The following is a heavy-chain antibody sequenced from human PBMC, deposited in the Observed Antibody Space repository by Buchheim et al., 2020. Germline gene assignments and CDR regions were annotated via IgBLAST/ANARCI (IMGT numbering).Heavy chain of an antibody. CDR1: GGSVSSGSYY. J-gene: IGHJ5*02. CDR2: IYYSGST. Sequence: QVQLQESGPGLVKPSETLSLTCTVSGGSVSSGSYYWSWIRQPPGKGLEWIGYIYYSGSTNYNPSLKCRVTISVDTSKNQFSLKLSSVTAADTAVYYCARESSGWYGWFDPWGQGTL. V-gene: IGHV4-61*01. D-gene: IGHD6-19*01. CDR3: ARESSGWYGWFDP.